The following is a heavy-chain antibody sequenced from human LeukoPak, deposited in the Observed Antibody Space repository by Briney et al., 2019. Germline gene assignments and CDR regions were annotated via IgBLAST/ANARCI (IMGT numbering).Heavy chain of an antibody. J-gene: IGHJ5*02. CDR2: INPKSGGT. CDR3: ARDPSKAAAGTGWFDP. V-gene: IGHV1-2*02. Sequence: ASVKVSCKASGYTFTGYCMHWVRQAPGQGLEWMGWINPKSGGTNYAQKFQGRVTMTRDTSISTAYMELSRLRSDDTAVYYRARDPSKAAAGTGWFDPWGQGTLVTVS. CDR1: GYTFTGYC. D-gene: IGHD6-13*01.